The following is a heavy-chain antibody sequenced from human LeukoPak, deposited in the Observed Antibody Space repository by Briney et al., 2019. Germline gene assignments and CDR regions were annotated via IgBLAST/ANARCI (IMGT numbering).Heavy chain of an antibody. CDR2: INHSGST. J-gene: IGHJ6*02. V-gene: IGHV4-34*01. CDR1: GGSFSGYY. Sequence: SETLSLTCAVYGGSFSGYYWSWIRQPPGKGLEWIGEINHSGSTNYNPSLKSRVTISVGTSKNQFSLKLSSVTAADTAVYYCARDYDLWSGYPRSGYGMDVWGQGTTVTVSS. CDR3: ARDYDLWSGYPRSGYGMDV. D-gene: IGHD3-3*01.